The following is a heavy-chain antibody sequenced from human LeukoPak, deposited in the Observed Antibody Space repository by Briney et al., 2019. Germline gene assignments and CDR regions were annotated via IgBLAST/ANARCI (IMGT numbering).Heavy chain of an antibody. V-gene: IGHV3-23*01. CDR1: GFTFSSYA. CDR2: ISGSGGST. J-gene: IGHJ4*02. Sequence: GGSLRLSCAASGFTFSSYAMSWVRQAPGKGLKWVSAISGSGGSTYYADSVKGRFTISRDNSKNTLYLQINSLRAEDTAVYYCAKDVRASGWFYYFDYWGQGTLVTVSS. D-gene: IGHD6-19*01. CDR3: AKDVRASGWFYYFDY.